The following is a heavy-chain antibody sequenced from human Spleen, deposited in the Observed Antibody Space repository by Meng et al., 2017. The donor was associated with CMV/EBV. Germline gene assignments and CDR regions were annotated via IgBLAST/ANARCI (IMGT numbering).Heavy chain of an antibody. CDR2: IRSKAYGGTT. Sequence: GESLKISCAASGFFFGDYGLSWVRQAPGKGLEWVGFIRSKAYGGTTEYAASVKGRFTISRDDSKGIAYLQMNSLKTEDTAVYYCTRGDDILTGYPEYGMDVWGHGTTVTVSS. J-gene: IGHJ6*02. V-gene: IGHV3-49*04. CDR3: TRGDDILTGYPEYGMDV. D-gene: IGHD3-9*01. CDR1: GFFFGDYG.